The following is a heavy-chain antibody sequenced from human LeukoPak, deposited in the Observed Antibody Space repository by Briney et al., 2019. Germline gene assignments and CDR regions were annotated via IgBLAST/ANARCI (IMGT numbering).Heavy chain of an antibody. V-gene: IGHV4-59*01. D-gene: IGHD3-10*01. CDR2: IYYSGST. J-gene: IGHJ4*02. CDR1: GGSISSYY. Sequence: SETLSLTCTVSGGSISSYYWSWIRQPPGKGLEWIGYIYYSGSTNYNPSLKSRVTISVDTSKNQFSLKLSSVTAADTAVYYCARIYGSEDGGFDYWGQGTLVTVSS. CDR3: ARIYGSEDGGFDY.